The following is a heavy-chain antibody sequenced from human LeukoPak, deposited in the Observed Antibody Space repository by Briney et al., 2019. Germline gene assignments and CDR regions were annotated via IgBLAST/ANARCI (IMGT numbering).Heavy chain of an antibody. CDR2: ISGSGGST. CDR3: AKATTRGYSNYVNYYGMDV. CDR1: GFTFSSYA. V-gene: IGHV3-23*01. J-gene: IGHJ6*02. Sequence: GGSLRLSCAASGFTFSSYAMSWVRQAPGKGLEWVSAISGSGGSTYYADSVKGRFTISRDNSKNTLYLQMDSLRAEDTAVYYCAKATTRGYSNYVNYYGMDVWGQGTTVTVSS. D-gene: IGHD4-11*01.